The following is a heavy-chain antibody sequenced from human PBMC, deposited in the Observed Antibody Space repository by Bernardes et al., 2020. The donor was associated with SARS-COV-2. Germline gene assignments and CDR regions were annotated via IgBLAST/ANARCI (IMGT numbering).Heavy chain of an antibody. V-gene: IGHV3-66*02. CDR2: VYRGGST. CDR3: AKRSASNWSHDY. CDR1: GLPVGANY. J-gene: IGHJ4*02. Sequence: GGSLRLSCAASGLPVGANYMSWVRQAPVEGLEWVSVVYRGGSTYYADSVRGRFTISRDSSKNTLYLQMNSLRPEDTAVYYCAKRSASNWSHDYWGQGTLVTVSS. D-gene: IGHD6-13*01.